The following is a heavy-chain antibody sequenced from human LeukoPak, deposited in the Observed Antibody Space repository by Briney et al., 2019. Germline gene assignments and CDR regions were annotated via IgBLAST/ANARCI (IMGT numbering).Heavy chain of an antibody. V-gene: IGHV1-2*02. D-gene: IGHD2-2*01. Sequence: AAVKVSCKASGYTFTDYYMHWVRQAPGQGFEWMGWINPNDGDTNYAQKFQGRVTMTRDTSISTAHMEVSRLRSDDTAVYYCARANFLYCSSSTCLFDYWGQGTLVTVSS. CDR1: GYTFTDYY. CDR2: INPNDGDT. J-gene: IGHJ4*02. CDR3: ARANFLYCSSSTCLFDY.